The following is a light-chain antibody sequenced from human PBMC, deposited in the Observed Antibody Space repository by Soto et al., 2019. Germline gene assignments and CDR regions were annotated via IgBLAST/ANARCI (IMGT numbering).Light chain of an antibody. CDR1: QSVSSN. J-gene: IGKJ4*01. CDR3: QQCRCHPCPVT. V-gene: IGKV3-15*01. Sequence: EIVMTQSPATLSVSPGERATLSCRASQSVSSNLAWYQQKPGQAPRLLIYDASTRATGIPARFSVSGSGTEYALTISSLQSEDSEVYYCQQCRCHPCPVTFGGGTKVEIK. CDR2: DAS.